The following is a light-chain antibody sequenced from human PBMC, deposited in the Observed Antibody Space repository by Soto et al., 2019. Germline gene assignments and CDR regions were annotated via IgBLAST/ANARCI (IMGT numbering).Light chain of an antibody. Sequence: VLTQSPGTLSLSPGERATLSCMASQRVSNRYLVWYQQKPGQAPSLLIYGASSRATGIPDRFSGSGSGTGFTLTISRLEPEDFAVYCCQQSGTFGQGTKVEIK. CDR3: QQSGT. V-gene: IGKV3-20*01. CDR2: GAS. CDR1: QRVSNRY. J-gene: IGKJ1*01.